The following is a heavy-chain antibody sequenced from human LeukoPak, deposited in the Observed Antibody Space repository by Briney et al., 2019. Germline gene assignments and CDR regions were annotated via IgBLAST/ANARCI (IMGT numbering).Heavy chain of an antibody. J-gene: IGHJ3*02. CDR2: ISSSSSYI. CDR1: GFTFSSYS. Sequence: PGESLRLSCAASGFTFSSYSMNWVRQAPGKGLEWVSSISSSSSYIYYADSVKGRFTISRDNAKNSLYLQMNSLRAEDTAVYYCARGDSSGPGDAFDIWGQGTMVTVSS. CDR3: ARGDSSGPGDAFDI. V-gene: IGHV3-21*01. D-gene: IGHD3-22*01.